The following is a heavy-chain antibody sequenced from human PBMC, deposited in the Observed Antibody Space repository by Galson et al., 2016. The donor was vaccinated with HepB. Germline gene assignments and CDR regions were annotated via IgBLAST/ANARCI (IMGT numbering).Heavy chain of an antibody. CDR3: AKRAGLSGTPFDY. V-gene: IGHV4-39*07. Sequence: SETLSLTCTVSGGSISSGGYYWSWIRQPPGKGLEWIGIISYTGNTYYNPSLKSRVTISVDTSKNRFSLNLSSVTAADTAVYYCAKRAGLSGTPFDYWGQGSLVTVSS. D-gene: IGHD3-10*01. CDR1: GGSISSGGYY. CDR2: ISYTGNT. J-gene: IGHJ4*02.